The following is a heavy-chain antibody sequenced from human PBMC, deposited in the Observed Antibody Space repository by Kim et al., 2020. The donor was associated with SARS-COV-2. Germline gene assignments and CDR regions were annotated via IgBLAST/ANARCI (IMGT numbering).Heavy chain of an antibody. CDR3: ATDSLIVVVPASSRVYYYYGMDV. Sequence: SVKVSCKASGGTFSSYAISWVRQAPGQGLEWMGGIIPIFDTTNYAQKFQGRVTITADESTSTAYMELSSLRSEDTAVYYCATDSLIVVVPASSRVYYYYGMDVWGQGPTVTVSS. D-gene: IGHD2-2*01. V-gene: IGHV1-69*13. CDR1: GGTFSSYA. J-gene: IGHJ6*02. CDR2: IIPIFDTT.